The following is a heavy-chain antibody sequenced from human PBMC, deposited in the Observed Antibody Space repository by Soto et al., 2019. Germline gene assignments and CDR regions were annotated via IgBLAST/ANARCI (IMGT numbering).Heavy chain of an antibody. CDR2: IFHGGGT. CDR3: ARPHYDSNTFYSFFDY. V-gene: IGHV4-34*12. J-gene: IGHJ4*02. Sequence: PADALYLTCGVSGESFSGYYCGWIRQPPVKGLEWIGQIFHGGGTNYSPSLKSRVTISVDTSKNQFSLELSSVTAADTAVYYCARPHYDSNTFYSFFDYWGQGTLVPVSS. D-gene: IGHD3-22*01. CDR1: GESFSGYY.